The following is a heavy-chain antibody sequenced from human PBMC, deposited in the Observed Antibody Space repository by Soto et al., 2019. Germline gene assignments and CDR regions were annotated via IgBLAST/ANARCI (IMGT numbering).Heavy chain of an antibody. CDR3: ARRKAYYFAY. Sequence: QVQLVESGGGVVQPGRSLRLSCAASGFTFSSYAMHWVRQAPGKGLEWVAVISYDGSNKYYADSVKGRFTISRDNSKNTLYLQMNSMRAEDTAVYYCARRKAYYFAYWGQGTLVTVSS. CDR1: GFTFSSYA. CDR2: ISYDGSNK. J-gene: IGHJ4*02. V-gene: IGHV3-30-3*01.